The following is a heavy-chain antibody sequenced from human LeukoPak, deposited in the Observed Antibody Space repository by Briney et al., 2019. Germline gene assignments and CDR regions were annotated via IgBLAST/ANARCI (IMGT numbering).Heavy chain of an antibody. CDR3: ARVSNYGDPPWFDP. D-gene: IGHD4-17*01. Sequence: ASVKVSCKASGYTFTGYYVHWVRQAPGQGLEWMGWINPNSGGTNYAQKFQGWVTMTRDTSISTAYMELSRLRSDDTAVYYCARVSNYGDPPWFDPWGQGTLVTVSS. J-gene: IGHJ5*02. V-gene: IGHV1-2*04. CDR2: INPNSGGT. CDR1: GYTFTGYY.